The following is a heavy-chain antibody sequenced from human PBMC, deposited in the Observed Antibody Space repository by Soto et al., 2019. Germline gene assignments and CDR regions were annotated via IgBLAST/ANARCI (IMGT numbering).Heavy chain of an antibody. CDR3: PKGDRGGYYGMDV. CDR1: GFTFSSYG. Sequence: QVQLVESGGGVVQPGRSLRLSCAASGFTFSSYGMPWVRQAPGKGLEWVAVISYDGSNKYYADSVKGRFTISRDNSKNTLYLQMNSLRAADTAVYYCPKGDRGGYYGMDVWGQGTTVTVSS. CDR2: ISYDGSNK. D-gene: IGHD3-10*01. J-gene: IGHJ6*02. V-gene: IGHV3-30*18.